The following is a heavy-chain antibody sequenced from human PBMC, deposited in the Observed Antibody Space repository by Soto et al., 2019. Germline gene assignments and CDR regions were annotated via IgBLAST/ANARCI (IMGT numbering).Heavy chain of an antibody. CDR2: SRNRVNSHTT. Sequence: EVQLVESGGGLVQPGGSLRLSCAASGFTFSDHYMDWVRQAPGKGLEWVARSRNRVNSHTTEYAASVKGRFTISRDESKSSLYLQMNSLKSEDTAVYYCTRGLLGGAQSYTFHGMDVWGQGTTVTGSS. J-gene: IGHJ6*01. D-gene: IGHD1-26*01. V-gene: IGHV3-72*01. CDR1: GFTFSDHY. CDR3: TRGLLGGAQSYTFHGMDV.